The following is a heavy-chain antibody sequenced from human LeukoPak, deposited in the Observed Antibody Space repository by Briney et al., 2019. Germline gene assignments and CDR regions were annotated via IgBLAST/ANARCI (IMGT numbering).Heavy chain of an antibody. J-gene: IGHJ3*02. D-gene: IGHD3-10*01. CDR3: TNQRDYYGAFDI. CDR1: GFIFSSYS. Sequence: GGSLRLSCAASGFIFSSYSMSWVRQAPGKGLEWVSYISSRSSTIYYAASVKGRFTISRDNAKNSLYLQMNSLRAEDTAVYYCTNQRDYYGAFDIWGQGTMVTVSS. V-gene: IGHV3-48*04. CDR2: ISSRSSTI.